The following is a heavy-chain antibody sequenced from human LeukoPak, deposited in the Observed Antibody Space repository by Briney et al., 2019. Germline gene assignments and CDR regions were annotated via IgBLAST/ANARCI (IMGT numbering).Heavy chain of an antibody. CDR2: ISSSGSTI. Sequence: PGGSLRLPCAAPGFTFSSYEMNWVRQAPGKGLEWVSYISSSGSTIYYADSVKGRFTISRDNAKNSLYLQMNSLRAEDTAVYYCAREQPDSSKYYYGMDVWGQGTTVTVSS. CDR3: AREQPDSSKYYYGMDV. J-gene: IGHJ6*02. V-gene: IGHV3-48*03. CDR1: GFTFSSYE. D-gene: IGHD6-13*01.